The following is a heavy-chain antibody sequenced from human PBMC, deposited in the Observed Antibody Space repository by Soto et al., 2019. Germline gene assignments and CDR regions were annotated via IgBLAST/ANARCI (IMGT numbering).Heavy chain of an antibody. CDR1: GFTFSNYA. Sequence: EVQLLESGGGLVQPGGSLRLSCAASGFTFSNYAMSWVRQAPGTGLDWVSVISDSGGRTYYADSVRGRFTISRDNSKNTLYLHMNSLRDEDTAVYYCAKDGEDLDYNKRWYASAYWGQGTLVTVSS. D-gene: IGHD6-13*01. CDR3: AKDGEDLDYNKRWYASAY. J-gene: IGHJ4*02. CDR2: ISDSGGRT. V-gene: IGHV3-23*01.